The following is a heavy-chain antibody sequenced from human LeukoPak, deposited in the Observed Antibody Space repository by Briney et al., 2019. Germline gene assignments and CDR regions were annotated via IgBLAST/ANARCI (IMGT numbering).Heavy chain of an antibody. Sequence: PGGSLRLSCAASGFTFSNAYMNWVRQAPGKGLEWVGRIKPKTDGETTEYAAPVKDRFSISRDDSKSMMYLQMNSLRAEDTAVYYCAKALWFGESYGMDVWGQGTTVTVSS. J-gene: IGHJ6*02. CDR1: GFTFSNAY. CDR2: IKPKTDGETT. V-gene: IGHV3-15*07. D-gene: IGHD3-10*01. CDR3: AKALWFGESYGMDV.